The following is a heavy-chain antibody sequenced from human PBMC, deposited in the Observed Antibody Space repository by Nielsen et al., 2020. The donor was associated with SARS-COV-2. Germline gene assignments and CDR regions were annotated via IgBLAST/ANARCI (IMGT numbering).Heavy chain of an antibody. CDR1: GFTFSNSA. CDR2: ISSSSAYI. Sequence: GESLKISCTASGFTFSNSAMSWVRQTSGKGLEWVSCISSSSAYIYYADSVKGRFTISRDNAKNSLYLQMNSLRAEDTAIYYCARDHRPGGYGMDVWGQGTTVTVSS. J-gene: IGHJ6*02. CDR3: ARDHRPGGYGMDV. D-gene: IGHD3-10*01. V-gene: IGHV3-21*01.